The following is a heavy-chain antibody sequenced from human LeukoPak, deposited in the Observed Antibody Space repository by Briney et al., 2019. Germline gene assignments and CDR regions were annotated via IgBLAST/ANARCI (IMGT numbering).Heavy chain of an antibody. Sequence: GGSLTLSCAASGFTVSSNYMSWVRQAPGKGLEWVLVIYSGGSTYYADSVKGRFTISRDNSKNTLYLQMNSLTADDTAVYYCARVRGGDYYDYWGQGTQVTVSS. CDR1: GFTVSSNY. J-gene: IGHJ4*02. CDR3: ARVRGGDYYDY. CDR2: IYSGGST. D-gene: IGHD4-17*01. V-gene: IGHV3-66*01.